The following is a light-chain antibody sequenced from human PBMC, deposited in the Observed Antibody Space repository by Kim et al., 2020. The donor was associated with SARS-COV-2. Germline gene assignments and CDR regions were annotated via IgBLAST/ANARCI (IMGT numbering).Light chain of an antibody. CDR3: LQHKTYPPT. CDR2: SAS. V-gene: IGKV1-17*01. CDR1: QGIRHD. J-gene: IGKJ1*01. Sequence: DIQMTQSPSSLSASVGDRVTITCRASQGIRHDLSWYQQKPGKAPKRLIYSASSLQSGVPPRFSGSGSETEFTLTISSLQPEDFATYFCLQHKTYPPTFGQGTKVDIK.